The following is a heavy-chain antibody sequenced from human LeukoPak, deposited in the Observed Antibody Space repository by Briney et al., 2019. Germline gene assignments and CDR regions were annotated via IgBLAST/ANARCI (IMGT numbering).Heavy chain of an antibody. Sequence: ASVKVSCKASGYSFTAFYIHWVRQAPGQGLEWMGWIHPRSGETNYAYKFRGRVTMTRDTSISTAYMELSSLKSDDTAVYYCARFLGYCSGGSCYFDYWGQGTLVTVSS. J-gene: IGHJ4*02. D-gene: IGHD2-15*01. CDR1: GYSFTAFY. CDR3: ARFLGYCSGGSCYFDY. V-gene: IGHV1-2*07. CDR2: IHPRSGET.